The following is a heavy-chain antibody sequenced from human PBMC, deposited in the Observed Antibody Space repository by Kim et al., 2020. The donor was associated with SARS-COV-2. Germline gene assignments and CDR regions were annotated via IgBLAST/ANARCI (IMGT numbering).Heavy chain of an antibody. V-gene: IGHV3-7*05. Sequence: GGSLRLSCTVSGLDFSGSWISWVRQTPGKGVEWVALIRTDRSEKREVNYGKGRFTISRDNTKNSIYLQMDSLTVDDTALYHCATTEGDYWGQGTLVTVSS. CDR2: IRTDRSEK. CDR3: ATTEGDY. J-gene: IGHJ4*02. CDR1: GLDFSGSW. D-gene: IGHD4-17*01.